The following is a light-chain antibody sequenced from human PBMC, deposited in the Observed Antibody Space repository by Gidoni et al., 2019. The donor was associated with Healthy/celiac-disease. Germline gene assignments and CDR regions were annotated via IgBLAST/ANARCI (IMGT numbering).Light chain of an antibody. J-gene: IGKJ1*01. CDR1: QSVSSSY. CDR2: GAS. V-gene: IGKV3-20*01. Sequence: EIVLTQSPGTLSLSPGERATLSCRASQSVSSSYLAWYQQKLGQAPRLLIYGASSRATGLPDRFSGSGSGTDFTLTISRLEPEDFAVYYCQQYGSSPWTFGQGTKVEIK. CDR3: QQYGSSPWT.